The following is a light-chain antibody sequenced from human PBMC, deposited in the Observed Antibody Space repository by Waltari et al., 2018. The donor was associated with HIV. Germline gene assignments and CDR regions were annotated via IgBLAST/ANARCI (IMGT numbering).Light chain of an antibody. CDR1: RSNIESNT. V-gene: IGLV1-44*01. CDR2: SNN. J-gene: IGLJ3*02. CDR3: AAWDDSLNGWV. Sequence: QSVLTQPSSASGTPGQRVAISCSGSRSNIESNTVNWYQQRPGTAPKLLVYSNNQRPSGVPDRISGSKSGTSASLAISGLQSEDEADYYCAAWDDSLNGWVFGGGTKLTVL.